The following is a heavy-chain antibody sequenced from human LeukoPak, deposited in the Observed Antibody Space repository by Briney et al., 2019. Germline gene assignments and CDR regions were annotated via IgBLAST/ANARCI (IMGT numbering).Heavy chain of an antibody. CDR3: ARSAMRIAAPDAFDI. CDR1: GYSFTSYW. V-gene: IGHV5-51*01. Sequence: GESLQISCKGSGYSFTSYWIGWGRQMPGKGLEWMGIIYPGDSDTRYSPSFQGQVTISADKSISTAYLQWSSLKASDTAMYYCARSAMRIAAPDAFDIWGQGTMVTVSS. J-gene: IGHJ3*02. D-gene: IGHD6-6*01. CDR2: IYPGDSDT.